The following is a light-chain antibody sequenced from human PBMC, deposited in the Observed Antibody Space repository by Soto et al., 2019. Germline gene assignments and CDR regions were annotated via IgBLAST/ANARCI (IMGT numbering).Light chain of an antibody. CDR1: QSVSSK. V-gene: IGKV3D-15*01. J-gene: IGKJ1*01. CDR3: QQYDNSRTWT. CDR2: GAS. Sequence: EIAMTQSPATLSVSPGERATLSCRASQSVSSKLAWYQQKPGQAPRLLIYGASSRATGIPDRFSGSGSGTDFTLTISRLEPEDFAVYYCQQYDNSRTWTFGQGTKVDIK.